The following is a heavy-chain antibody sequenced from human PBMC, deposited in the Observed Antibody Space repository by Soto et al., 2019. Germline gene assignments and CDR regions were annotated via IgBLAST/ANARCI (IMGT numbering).Heavy chain of an antibody. CDR3: AGGQQLPPGLHYYYYMDV. D-gene: IGHD6-13*01. CDR1: GFTFSSYS. V-gene: IGHV3-21*01. CDR2: ISSSSSYI. Sequence: GGSLRLSCAASGFTFSSYSMNWVRQAPGKGLEWVSSISSSSSYIYYADSVKGRFTISRDNAKNSLYLQMNSLRAEDTAVYYCAGGQQLPPGLHYYYYMDVWGKGTTVTVSS. J-gene: IGHJ6*03.